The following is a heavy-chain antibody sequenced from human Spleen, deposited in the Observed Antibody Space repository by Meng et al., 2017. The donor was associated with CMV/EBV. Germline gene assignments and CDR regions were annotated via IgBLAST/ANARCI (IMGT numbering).Heavy chain of an antibody. D-gene: IGHD4-17*01. CDR1: SDSISSGGYY. V-gene: IGHV4-31*02. CDR3: ARASGSTVTFDY. J-gene: IGHJ4*02. CDR2: IYYSGST. Sequence: VSSDSISSGGYYWTWLRQHPGKGLEWIGYIYYSGSTYYNPSLKSRVTMSLDTSNNQFSLNLSSLTAADTAVYYCARASGSTVTFDYWGQGTLVTVSS.